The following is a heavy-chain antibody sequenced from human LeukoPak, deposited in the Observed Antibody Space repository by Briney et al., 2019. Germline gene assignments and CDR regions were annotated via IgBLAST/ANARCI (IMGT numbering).Heavy chain of an antibody. D-gene: IGHD1-1*01. CDR2: ISGSGGST. CDR1: GFTFSSYA. J-gene: IGHJ5*02. CDR3: AKSETGTGEFDP. Sequence: GGSLRLSCAASGFTFSSYAMSWVRQAPGKGLEWVSAISGSGGSTYYADSVKGRFTISRDNSKNTLYLRMNSLRAEDTAVYYCAKSETGTGEFDPWGQGALVTVSS. V-gene: IGHV3-23*01.